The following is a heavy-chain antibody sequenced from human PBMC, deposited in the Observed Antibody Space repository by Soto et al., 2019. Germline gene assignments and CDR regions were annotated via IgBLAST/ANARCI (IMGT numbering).Heavy chain of an antibody. CDR2: IYVTGTT. V-gene: IGHV4-4*07. D-gene: IGHD1-1*01. CDR1: AASISVLY. CDR3: VRDGTKNLRDWFDR. J-gene: IGHJ5*02. Sequence: KPSETLTLTCTFYAASISVLYWSWIRKSAGKGLEWIGRIYVTGTTDYNPSLKSRVMMSVDTSKKQFSLKLRSVTAADTAVYYCVRDGTKNLRDWFDRWGHGISVTGSS.